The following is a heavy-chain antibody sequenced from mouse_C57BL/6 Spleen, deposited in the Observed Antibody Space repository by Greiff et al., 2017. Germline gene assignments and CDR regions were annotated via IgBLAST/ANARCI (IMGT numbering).Heavy chain of an antibody. V-gene: IGHV1-64*01. CDR3: AREGSAV. Sequence: QVQLQQPGAELVKPGASVQLSCKASGYTFISYWIHWMTQRPGQGLEWIGMIPPNSGRTNFNEKFKSKATLPVDKSSSTAYMQLSSLTSEDSAVYYCAREGSAVWGQGTTLTVAS. D-gene: IGHD3-1*01. J-gene: IGHJ2*01. CDR1: GYTFISYW. CDR2: IPPNSGRT.